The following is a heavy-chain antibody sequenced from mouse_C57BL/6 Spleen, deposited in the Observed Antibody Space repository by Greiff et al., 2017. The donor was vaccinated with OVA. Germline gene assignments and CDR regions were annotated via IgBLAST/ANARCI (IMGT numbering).Heavy chain of an antibody. CDR2: IYPGSGNT. V-gene: IGHV1-76*01. CDR3: ARALRGNCFDY. J-gene: IGHJ2*01. CDR1: GYTFTDYY. D-gene: IGHD1-1*01. Sequence: QVQLKESGAELVRPGASVKLSCKASGYTFTDYYINWVKQRPGQGLEWIARIYPGSGNTYYNEKFKGKATLTAEKSSSTAYMQLSSLTSEDAAVYFCARALRGNCFDYWGQGTTLTVSS.